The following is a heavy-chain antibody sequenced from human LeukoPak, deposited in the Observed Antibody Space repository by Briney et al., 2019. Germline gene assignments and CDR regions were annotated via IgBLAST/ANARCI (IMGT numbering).Heavy chain of an antibody. Sequence: GGSLRLSCAASGLTFSSYWMHWVRQAPGKGLVWVSRINTDGSTVYADSVRGRFTISRDNAKKTLYLQMNSLRAEDTALYYCAKDTLALERQGFFDYWGQGTLVTVSS. CDR1: GLTFSSYW. V-gene: IGHV3-74*01. CDR3: AKDTLALERQGFFDY. D-gene: IGHD1-1*01. CDR2: INTDGST. J-gene: IGHJ4*02.